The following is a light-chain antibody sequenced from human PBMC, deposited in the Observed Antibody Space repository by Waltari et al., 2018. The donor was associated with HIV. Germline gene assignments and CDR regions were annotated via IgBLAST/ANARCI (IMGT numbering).Light chain of an antibody. CDR2: WAA. J-gene: IGKJ1*01. V-gene: IGKV4-1*01. CDR1: QSVLYSSNNKNY. Sequence: DIVMTKSPDSLAVSLGERATINCKSSQSVLYSSNNKNYLAWYQQQPGQPPKMLIYWAATRESGVPDRFSGSGSGTDFTLTISSLQAEDVAVYYCQQYYSTPRTFGQGTKVEIK. CDR3: QQYYSTPRT.